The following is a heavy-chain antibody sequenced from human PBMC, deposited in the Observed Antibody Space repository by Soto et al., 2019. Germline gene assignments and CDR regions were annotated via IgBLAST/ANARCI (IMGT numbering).Heavy chain of an antibody. D-gene: IGHD2-15*01. V-gene: IGHV3-15*01. CDR1: GFTFSNAW. CDR3: TTDCSGGSCYYFHYYYGMDV. Sequence: GGSLRLSXAASGFTFSNAWMSWVRQAPGKGLEWVGRIKSKTDGGTTDYAAPVKGRFTISRDDSKNTLYLQMNSLKTEDTAVYYCTTDCSGGSCYYFHYYYGMDVWGQGTTVTVSS. CDR2: IKSKTDGGTT. J-gene: IGHJ6*02.